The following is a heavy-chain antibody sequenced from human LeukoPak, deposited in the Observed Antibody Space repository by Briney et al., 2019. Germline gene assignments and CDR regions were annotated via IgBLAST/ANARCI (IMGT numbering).Heavy chain of an antibody. CDR2: ISSSSSHM. D-gene: IGHD3-10*01. J-gene: IGHJ4*02. CDR1: GFTFKIYS. V-gene: IGHV3-21*01. Sequence: KSGGSLRLSCAASGFTFKIYSMNWVRQAPGKGLEWVSSISSSSSHMYYAESVKGRFTISRDNAKNSLYLQMNTLRAEDTAVYYCARDDTSAHFFDYWGQGTLVTVSS. CDR3: ARDDTSAHFFDY.